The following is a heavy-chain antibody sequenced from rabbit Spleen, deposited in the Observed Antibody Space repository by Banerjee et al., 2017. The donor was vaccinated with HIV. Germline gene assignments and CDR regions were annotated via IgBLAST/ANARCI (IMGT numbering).Heavy chain of an antibody. Sequence: QVQLVESGGGLVTLGGSLKLACKASGIDFSSYAISWVRQAPGKGLEWIAYIYADSSGSTYYASWAKGRFTISKTSSTTVTLQMTTLTAADTATYFCARGSATMTMVIIGFYLSLWGQGTLVTVS. CDR3: ARGSATMTMVIIGFYLSL. CDR1: GIDFSSYA. J-gene: IGHJ4*01. V-gene: IGHV1S45*01. CDR2: IYADSSGST. D-gene: IGHD2-1*01.